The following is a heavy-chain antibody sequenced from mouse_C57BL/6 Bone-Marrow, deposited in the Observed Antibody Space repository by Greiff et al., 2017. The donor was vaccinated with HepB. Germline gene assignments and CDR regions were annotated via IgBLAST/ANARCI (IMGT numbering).Heavy chain of an antibody. CDR2: INPYNGGT. CDR1: GYTFTDYY. J-gene: IGHJ4*01. CDR3: ARPSHYYGYFPY. Sequence: EVKLVESGPVLVKPGASVKMSCKASGYTFTDYYMNWVKQSHGKSLEWIGVINPYNGGTSYNQKFKGKATLTVDKSSSTAYMELNSLTSEDSAVYYCARPSHYYGYFPYWGQGTSVTVSS. D-gene: IGHD1-2*01. V-gene: IGHV1-19*01.